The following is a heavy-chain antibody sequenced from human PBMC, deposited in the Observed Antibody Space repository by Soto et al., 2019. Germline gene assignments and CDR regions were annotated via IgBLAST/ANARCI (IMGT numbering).Heavy chain of an antibody. D-gene: IGHD1-1*01. CDR2: IFSNDEK. V-gene: IGHV2-26*01. CDR3: ARYRYNWNDYYYYGMDV. CDR1: GFSLSNARMG. J-gene: IGHJ6*02. Sequence: QVTLKESGPVLVRPTETLTLTCTVSGFSLSNARMGVSWIRQPPGKALEWLAHIFSNDEKSYSTSPKSRLTISKGTSKSQVVLTMTNMDPVDTATYYCARYRYNWNDYYYYGMDVWGQGTTVTVSS.